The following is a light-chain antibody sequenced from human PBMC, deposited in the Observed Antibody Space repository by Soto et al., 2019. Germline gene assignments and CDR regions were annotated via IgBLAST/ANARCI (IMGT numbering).Light chain of an antibody. Sequence: QSVLTQPASLSGSPGQSITISCTGTSSDVGSYYLVSWYQQHPGKAPKLMIYEVTKRPSGVSNRFSGSKSGNTASLTISGLQAEDEADYYCCSYAGNPYVFGTGTKVTVL. CDR2: EVT. CDR1: SSDVGSYYL. CDR3: CSYAGNPYV. V-gene: IGLV2-23*02. J-gene: IGLJ1*01.